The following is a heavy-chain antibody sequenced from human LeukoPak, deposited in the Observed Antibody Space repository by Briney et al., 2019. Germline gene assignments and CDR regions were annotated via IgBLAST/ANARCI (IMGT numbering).Heavy chain of an antibody. V-gene: IGHV4-61*01. D-gene: IGHD3-3*01. CDR3: AREGGYYQ. CDR2: IYYSGST. J-gene: IGHJ4*02. Sequence: SGTLSLTCTVSGGSVSSGSYYWSWIRQPPGKGLEWIGYIYYSGSTNHNPSLKSRVTISVDTSKNQFSLKLSSVTAADTAVYYCAREGGYYQWGQGTLVTVSS. CDR1: GGSVSSGSYY.